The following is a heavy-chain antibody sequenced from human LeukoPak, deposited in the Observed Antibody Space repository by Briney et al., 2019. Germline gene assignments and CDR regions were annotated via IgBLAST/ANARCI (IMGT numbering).Heavy chain of an antibody. V-gene: IGHV4-59*01. CDR3: ARVGGYSYGPQYYYYYYYYMDV. CDR1: GGSISSYY. J-gene: IGHJ6*03. D-gene: IGHD5-18*01. CDR2: IYYSGST. Sequence: PSETLSLTCTVSGGSISSYYWSWIRQPPGKGLEWIGYIYYSGSTNYNPSLKSQVTISVDTSKNQFSLKRSSVTAADTAVYYCARVGGYSYGPQYYYYYYYYMDVWGKGTTVTVSS.